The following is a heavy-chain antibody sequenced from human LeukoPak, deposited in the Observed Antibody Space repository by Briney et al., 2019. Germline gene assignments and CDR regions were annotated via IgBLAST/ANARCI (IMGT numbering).Heavy chain of an antibody. CDR2: IYYTGPT. CDR1: GVSISTSRYY. CDR3: ARGWLQSGFDY. J-gene: IGHJ4*02. Sequence: SETLSLTCTVSGVSISTSRYYWGWIRQPPGKGLEWIGNIYYTGPTYYNASLESRVTISLDTSKNQFFLKLNSVTAADTAMYYCARGWLQSGFDYWGQGTLVTVSS. D-gene: IGHD5-24*01. V-gene: IGHV4-39*01.